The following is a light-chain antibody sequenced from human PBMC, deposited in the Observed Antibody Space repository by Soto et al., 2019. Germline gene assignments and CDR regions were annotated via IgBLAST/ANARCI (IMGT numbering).Light chain of an antibody. CDR1: QSISSW. CDR3: QQYNSYSVT. J-gene: IGKJ1*01. Sequence: DIQMTQSPSTLFASVGDRVTITCRASQSISSWLAWYQQKPGKAPKHLIYKASSLESGVPSRFSGSGSGTEFTLTISSLQPDDFGTYYCQQYNSYSVTFGQGTKVDIK. V-gene: IGKV1-5*03. CDR2: KAS.